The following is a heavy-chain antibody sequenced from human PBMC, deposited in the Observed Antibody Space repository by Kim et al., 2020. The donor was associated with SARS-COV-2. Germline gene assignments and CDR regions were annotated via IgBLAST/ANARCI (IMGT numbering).Heavy chain of an antibody. CDR2: ISYDGSDQ. CDR1: GLTFSNYA. CDR3: ATDKIGSASSSGWRDADSGGVFAN. D-gene: IGHD3-16*01. J-gene: IGHJ4*02. Sequence: GGSLRLSCAASGLTFSNYAMYWVRQAPGKGLEWVALISYDGSDQYYADSVKGRFTVSRDNAKNTLYLQMNALRVDDTAMYYCATDKIGSASSSGWRDADSGGVFANWGQGALVTVSS. V-gene: IGHV3-30*04.